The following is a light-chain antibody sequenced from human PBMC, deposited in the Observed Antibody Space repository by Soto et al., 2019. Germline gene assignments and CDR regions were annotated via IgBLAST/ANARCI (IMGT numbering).Light chain of an antibody. CDR3: QTWGTGIQV. V-gene: IGLV4-69*01. Sequence: QPVLTQSPSASASLGASVKLTCTLSSGHSSYAIAWHQQQPEKGPRYLMKLNSDGSHSKGDGIPDRFSGSSSGAERYLTISSLQSEDEDDYYCQTWGTGIQVFGTGTKVTVL. J-gene: IGLJ1*01. CDR1: SGHSSYA. CDR2: LNSDGSH.